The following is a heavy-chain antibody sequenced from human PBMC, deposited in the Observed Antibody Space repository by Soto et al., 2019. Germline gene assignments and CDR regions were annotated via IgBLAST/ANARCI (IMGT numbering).Heavy chain of an antibody. Sequence: SVKVSCKASGFTFTSSAMQWVRQARGQRLEWIGWIVVGSGNTNYAQKFQERVTITRDMSTSTAYMELSSLRSEDTAVYYCAADSRWSIAVAGTGWGYYYYYMDVWGKGTTVTVSS. CDR1: GFTFTSSA. CDR3: AADSRWSIAVAGTGWGYYYYYMDV. D-gene: IGHD6-19*01. J-gene: IGHJ6*03. CDR2: IVVGSGNT. V-gene: IGHV1-58*02.